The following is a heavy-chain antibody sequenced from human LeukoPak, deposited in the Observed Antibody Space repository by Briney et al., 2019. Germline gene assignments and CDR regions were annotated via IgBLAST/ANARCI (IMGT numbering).Heavy chain of an antibody. D-gene: IGHD3-10*01. V-gene: IGHV3-23*01. Sequence: GGSLRLSCAASGFTFTNYAMSWVRQTPGKGLEWVAATVGSRPDTYHADSVKGRFTISRDNAKNSVYLQMNSLRAEDTALYYCARQRGNWFDSWGQGTLVTVSS. CDR1: GFTFTNYA. J-gene: IGHJ5*01. CDR2: TVGSRPDT. CDR3: ARQRGNWFDS.